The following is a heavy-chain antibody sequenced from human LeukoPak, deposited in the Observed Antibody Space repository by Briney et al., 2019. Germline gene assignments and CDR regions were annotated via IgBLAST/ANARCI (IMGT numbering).Heavy chain of an antibody. Sequence: GASVKVSCKASGYTFTGYYMHWVRQAPGQGLEWMGWISPNSGGTNYAQKFQGRVTMTRDTSISTAYMELSRLRSDDTAVYYCARGIAAVYNWFDPWGQGTLVTVSS. V-gene: IGHV1-2*02. D-gene: IGHD6-13*01. CDR3: ARGIAAVYNWFDP. CDR2: ISPNSGGT. J-gene: IGHJ5*02. CDR1: GYTFTGYY.